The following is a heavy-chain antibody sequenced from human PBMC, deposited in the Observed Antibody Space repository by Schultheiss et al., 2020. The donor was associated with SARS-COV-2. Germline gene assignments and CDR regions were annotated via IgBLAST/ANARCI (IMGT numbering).Heavy chain of an antibody. V-gene: IGHV4-59*08. CDR1: GGSISSYY. D-gene: IGHD4-23*01. Sequence: SETLSLTCTVSGGSISSYYWSWIRQPAGKGLEWIGYIYYSGSTNYNPSLKSRVTISVDTSKNQFSLKLSSVTAADTAVYYCARTTVAPPDYWGQGTLVTVSS. J-gene: IGHJ4*02. CDR3: ARTTVAPPDY. CDR2: IYYSGST.